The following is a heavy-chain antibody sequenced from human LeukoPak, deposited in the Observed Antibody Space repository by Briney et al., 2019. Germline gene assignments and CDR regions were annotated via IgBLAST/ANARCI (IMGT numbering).Heavy chain of an antibody. Sequence: SETLSLTCTVSGYSISRGYYWGWIRQPPGKGLEWIGNIYHSGSTNYNPSLKSRVTISVDTSKNQFSLKLSSVTAADTAVYYCARDKVYYGSGSYYNGFDPWGQGTLVTVSS. J-gene: IGHJ5*02. CDR1: GYSISRGYY. CDR2: IYHSGST. CDR3: ARDKVYYGSGSYYNGFDP. D-gene: IGHD3-10*01. V-gene: IGHV4-38-2*02.